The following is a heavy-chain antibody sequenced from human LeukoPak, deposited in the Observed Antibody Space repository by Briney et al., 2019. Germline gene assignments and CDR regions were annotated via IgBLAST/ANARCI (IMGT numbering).Heavy chain of an antibody. V-gene: IGHV3-21*01. CDR2: MSSSSSYI. D-gene: IGHD6-19*01. Sequence: PGGSLRLSCAASGFTFSSYSMNWVRQAPGKGLEWVSSMSSSSSYIYYADSVKGRFTISRDNAKNSLYLQMNSLRAEDTAVYYCARAFGSGWYYFDYWGQGTLVTVSS. CDR1: GFTFSSYS. CDR3: ARAFGSGWYYFDY. J-gene: IGHJ4*02.